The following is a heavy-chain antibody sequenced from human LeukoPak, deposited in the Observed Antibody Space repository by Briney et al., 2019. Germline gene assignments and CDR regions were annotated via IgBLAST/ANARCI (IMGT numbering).Heavy chain of an antibody. D-gene: IGHD3-10*01. CDR2: ISGSDDRT. CDR3: ARGGTNYYYMDV. V-gene: IGHV3-23*01. CDR1: GFTFNSYA. J-gene: IGHJ6*03. Sequence: GGSQRLSCAASGFTFNSYAMSWVRQAPGKGLEWVSAISGSDDRTFYADSVKGRLTISRDNSKNTLYLQLNTVRAEDTALYYCARGGTNYYYMDVWGNGTTVTVSS.